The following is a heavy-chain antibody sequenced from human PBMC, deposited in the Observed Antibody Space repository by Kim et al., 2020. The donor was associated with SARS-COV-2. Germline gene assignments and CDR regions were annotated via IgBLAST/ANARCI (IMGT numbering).Heavy chain of an antibody. D-gene: IGHD3-10*01. Sequence: GGSLRLSCAASGFTFSNAWMSWVRQAPGKGLQWVGRIKGTSDGGATDYGAPVKGRFTISRDDSKNMVYLEMISLETEDTAVYYCTTDLGSGTFYNWYFDLWGRGTLVTVSS. CDR3: TTDLGSGTFYNWYFDL. V-gene: IGHV3-15*01. CDR1: GFTFSNAW. J-gene: IGHJ2*01. CDR2: IKGTSDGGAT.